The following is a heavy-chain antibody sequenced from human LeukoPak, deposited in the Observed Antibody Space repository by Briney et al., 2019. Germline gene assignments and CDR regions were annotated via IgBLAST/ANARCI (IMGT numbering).Heavy chain of an antibody. CDR1: GYTFTGYY. Sequence: ASVKVSCKASGYTFTGYYMHWVRQAPGQGLEWMGWINPNSGGTNYAQKFQGRVTMTRDTSISTAYMELSRLRSDDTAVYYCARGGRPSRDHLTLDYWGQGTPVTVSS. J-gene: IGHJ4*02. CDR2: INPNSGGT. CDR3: ARGGRPSRDHLTLDY. V-gene: IGHV1-2*02. D-gene: IGHD1-14*01.